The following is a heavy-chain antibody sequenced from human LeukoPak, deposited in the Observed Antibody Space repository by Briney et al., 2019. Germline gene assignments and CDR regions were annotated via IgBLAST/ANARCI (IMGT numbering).Heavy chain of an antibody. D-gene: IGHD6-13*01. CDR3: ARLLRNVAAAVYYFDY. CDR2: IYPGDSDT. CDR1: GYSFTSYW. Sequence: GESLKISCKGSGYSFTSYWIGWVRQMPGKGLEWMGIIYPGDSDTRYSPSFQGQVTISADKSISTAYLQWSSLKASDTAMYYCARLLRNVAAAVYYFDYWGQGTLVTVSS. V-gene: IGHV5-51*01. J-gene: IGHJ4*02.